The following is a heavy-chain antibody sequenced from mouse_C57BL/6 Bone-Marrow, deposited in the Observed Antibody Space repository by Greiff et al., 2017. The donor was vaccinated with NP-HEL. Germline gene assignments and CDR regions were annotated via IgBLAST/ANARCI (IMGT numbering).Heavy chain of an antibody. CDR2: IHPNSGST. CDR3: ARGGDWFAY. Sequence: VQLQQPGAELVKPGASVKLSCKASGYTFTSYWMHWVKQRPGQGLEWIGMIHPNSGSTNYNEKLKSKATLTVDKSSSTPYMQLSSLTSEDSAVYYCARGGDWFAYWGQGTLVTVSA. V-gene: IGHV1-64*01. J-gene: IGHJ3*01. CDR1: GYTFTSYW.